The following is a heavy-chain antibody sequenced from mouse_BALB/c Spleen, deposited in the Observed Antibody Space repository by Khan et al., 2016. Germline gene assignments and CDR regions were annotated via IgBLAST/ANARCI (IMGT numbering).Heavy chain of an antibody. V-gene: IGHV1S81*02. D-gene: IGHD1-1*01. CDR3: ARIKKIVATDIDY. J-gene: IGHJ2*01. Sequence: QVQLQQSGAELVKAGASVKMSCKASGYTFTSYWMHWVKQRLGQGLEWFAETNPTNGRTYYNEKFKSKATLTVDTSSSTAYMLLSGPTFEDTAVYYSARIKKIVATDIDYWGQGTTVTVSS. CDR1: GYTFTSYW. CDR2: TNPTNGRT.